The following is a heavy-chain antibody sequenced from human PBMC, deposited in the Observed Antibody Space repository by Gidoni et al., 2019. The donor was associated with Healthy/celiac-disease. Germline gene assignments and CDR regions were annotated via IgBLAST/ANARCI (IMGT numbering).Heavy chain of an antibody. Sequence: QVQLVQSGAEVKKPGSSVKVSCQASGGTFSRYAIRWVRQAPGQGLEWMGRIIPILGIANYAQKFQGRVTITADKSTSTAYMELSSLRSEDTAVYYCARGVSGYSGYDFPDYWGQGTLVTVSS. CDR1: GGTFSRYA. CDR2: IIPILGIA. J-gene: IGHJ4*02. CDR3: ARGVSGYSGYDFPDY. V-gene: IGHV1-69*04. D-gene: IGHD5-12*01.